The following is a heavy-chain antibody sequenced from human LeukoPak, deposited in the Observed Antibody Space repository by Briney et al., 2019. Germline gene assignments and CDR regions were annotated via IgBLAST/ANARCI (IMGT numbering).Heavy chain of an antibody. CDR1: GFAFSSYG. D-gene: IGHD1-26*01. J-gene: IGHJ1*01. CDR2: IRYDGSNK. V-gene: IGHV3-30*02. CDR3: AKDAPIVGATIAAYFQH. Sequence: PGGSLRLSCAASGFAFSSYGMHWVRQAPGKGLEWVAFIRYDGSNKYYADSVKGRFTISRDNSKNTLYLQMNSLRAEDTAVYYWAKDAPIVGATIAAYFQHWGQGTLVTVSS.